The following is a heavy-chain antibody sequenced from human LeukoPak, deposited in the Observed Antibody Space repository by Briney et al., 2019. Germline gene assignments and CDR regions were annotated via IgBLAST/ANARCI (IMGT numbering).Heavy chain of an antibody. V-gene: IGHV3-53*01. CDR3: ARGYGAGRGDNWFDP. CDR1: GFTVSNTY. D-gene: IGHD4/OR15-4a*01. CDR2: IYAGSET. Sequence: GSLRLSFAASGFTVSNTYMTWVRQAPGKGVEWVSTIYAGSETYYADSVKGRFTISRDNSKNMLYLQMNSLRGEDTAVYYCARGYGAGRGDNWFDPWGQGTLVTVSS. J-gene: IGHJ5*02.